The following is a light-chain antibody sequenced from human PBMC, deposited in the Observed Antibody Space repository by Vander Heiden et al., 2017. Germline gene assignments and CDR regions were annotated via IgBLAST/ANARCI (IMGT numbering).Light chain of an antibody. J-gene: IGLJ3*02. CDR2: EVN. CDR1: SSDVGTYDF. CDR3: SSYRTTTTLV. V-gene: IGLV2-14*01. Sequence: SALTQPASVSGSPGQSITISCTGTSSDVGTYDFVSWFQQYPGKAPKLLIYEVNNRASGVSDRFSGSKSDNTASLTISGLQPEDEGYYYCSSYRTTTTLVFGRGTKVTVL.